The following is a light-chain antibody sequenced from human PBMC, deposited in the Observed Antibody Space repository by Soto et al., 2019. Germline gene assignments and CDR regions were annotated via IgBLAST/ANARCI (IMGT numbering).Light chain of an antibody. J-gene: IGLJ1*01. CDR2: GND. CDR3: AAWHDGRDVHFV. V-gene: IGLV1-44*01. Sequence: HSVLTQPPSASGTPGQRVTICCSGSASNIGANYVSLYQQLPGAAPRLLIYGNDLRPSGVPDRFSAFKSGTSASLAISALRSEDEADYFCAAWHDGRDVHFVFGSGTKVTVL. CDR1: ASNIGANY.